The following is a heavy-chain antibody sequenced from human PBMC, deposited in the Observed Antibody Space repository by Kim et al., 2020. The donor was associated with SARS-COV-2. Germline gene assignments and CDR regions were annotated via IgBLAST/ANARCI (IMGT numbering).Heavy chain of an antibody. V-gene: IGHV3-23*01. D-gene: IGHD3-16*02. J-gene: IGHJ4*02. Sequence: KGRFTISRDNSKNTLYLQMNSLRAEDTAVYYCAKIMITFGGVIVHWGFDYWGQGTLVTVSS. CDR3: AKIMITFGGVIVHWGFDY.